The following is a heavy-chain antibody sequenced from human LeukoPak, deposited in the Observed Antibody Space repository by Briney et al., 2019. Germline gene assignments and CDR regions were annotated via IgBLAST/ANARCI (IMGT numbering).Heavy chain of an antibody. CDR2: ISSSGSTI. CDR1: GFTFSSYA. CDR3: ARDQKGPCSGGSCYYRGYSYGFAFDI. Sequence: GGSLRLSCAASGFTFSSYAMSWVRQAPGKGLEWVSYISSSGSTIYYADSVKGRFTISRDNAKNSLYLQMNSLRAEDTAVYYCARDQKGPCSGGSCYYRGYSYGFAFDIWGQGTMVTVSS. D-gene: IGHD2-15*01. J-gene: IGHJ3*02. V-gene: IGHV3-48*04.